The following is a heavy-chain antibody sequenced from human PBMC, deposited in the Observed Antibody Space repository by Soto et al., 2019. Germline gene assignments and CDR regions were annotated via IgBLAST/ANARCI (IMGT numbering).Heavy chain of an antibody. V-gene: IGHV3-23*01. D-gene: IGHD1-26*01. CDR2: ISDSGGST. CDR1: GLTFSSNA. J-gene: IGHJ6*02. Sequence: GGSLRLSCAASGLTFSSNAMSWVRQAPGKGLEWVSTISDSGGSTYYADSVKGRFPISRDNSKNTLYLQMTGLRREDTAVYYCAKGAGDRLSLGMDVWGQGTTVTVSS. CDR3: AKGAGDRLSLGMDV.